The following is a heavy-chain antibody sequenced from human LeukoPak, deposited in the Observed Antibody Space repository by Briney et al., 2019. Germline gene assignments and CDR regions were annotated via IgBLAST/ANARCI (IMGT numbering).Heavy chain of an antibody. CDR1: GYTFTSYG. CDR2: TSAYNGNT. Sequence: ASVKVSCKASGYTFTSYGISWVRQAPGQGLEWMGWTSAYNGNTNYAQKLQGRVTMTTDTSTSTAYMELRSLRSDDTAVYYCARVGSSPSLVGYYYYMDVWGKGTTVTVSS. J-gene: IGHJ6*03. V-gene: IGHV1-18*01. CDR3: ARVGSSPSLVGYYYYMDV. D-gene: IGHD6-6*01.